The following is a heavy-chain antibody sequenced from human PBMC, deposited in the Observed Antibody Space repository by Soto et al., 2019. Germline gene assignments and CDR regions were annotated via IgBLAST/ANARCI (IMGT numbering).Heavy chain of an antibody. Sequence: QLLQSGGGLVQPGGSLTLSCAASGFTFGTTDMSWVRQAPGEGLEWVSTIDGSGGITYYADSVKGRFTISRDNSRNTVHLQMNSRRGDDTALYYCVKNSGWFNTWGQGALVTVSS. J-gene: IGHJ5*02. V-gene: IGHV3-23*01. CDR2: IDGSGGIT. D-gene: IGHD3-10*01. CDR3: VKNSGWFNT. CDR1: GFTFGTTD.